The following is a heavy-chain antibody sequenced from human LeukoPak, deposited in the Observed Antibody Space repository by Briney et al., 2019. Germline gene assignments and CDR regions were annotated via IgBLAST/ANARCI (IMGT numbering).Heavy chain of an antibody. CDR1: GGSFSGYY. Sequence: PSETLSLTCAVHGGSFSGYYWTWVRQPPGKGLEWIGEIIHSGVTNYNPSLKSRLTISLSPSKSQFPLKLTSVTAADTALYYCARGPVYGSGSYLPDYWGQGTLVTVSS. CDR3: ARGPVYGSGSYLPDY. CDR2: IIHSGVT. J-gene: IGHJ4*02. D-gene: IGHD3-10*01. V-gene: IGHV4-34*01.